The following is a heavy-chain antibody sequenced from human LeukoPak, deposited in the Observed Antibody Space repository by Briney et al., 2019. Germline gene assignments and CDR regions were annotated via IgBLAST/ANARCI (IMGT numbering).Heavy chain of an antibody. D-gene: IGHD6-19*01. CDR3: ARTLSGEVDPDLDY. Sequence: GASVKVSRKASGYTFTSYDINWVRQATGQGLEWMGWMNPNSGNTGYAQKFQGRVTMTRNTSISTAYMELSSLRSEDTAVYYCARTLSGEVDPDLDYWGQGTLVTVSS. V-gene: IGHV1-8*01. CDR2: MNPNSGNT. J-gene: IGHJ4*02. CDR1: GYTFTSYD.